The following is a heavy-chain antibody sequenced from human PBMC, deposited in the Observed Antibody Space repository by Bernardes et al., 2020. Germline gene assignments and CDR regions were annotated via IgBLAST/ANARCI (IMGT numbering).Heavy chain of an antibody. D-gene: IGHD3-10*01. Sequence: GGSLRLSCAASGFTFSSYAMSWVRQAPGKGLEWVSAISGSGGSTYYADSVKGRFTISRDNSKNTLYLQMNSLRAEDTAVYYCAKDGEWFGEEDPTHYYYYYMDVWGKGTTVTVSS. V-gene: IGHV3-23*01. CDR1: GFTFSSYA. CDR3: AKDGEWFGEEDPTHYYYYYMDV. CDR2: ISGSGGST. J-gene: IGHJ6*03.